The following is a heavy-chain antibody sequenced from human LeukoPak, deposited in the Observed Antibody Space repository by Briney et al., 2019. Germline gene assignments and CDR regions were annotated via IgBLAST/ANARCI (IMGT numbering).Heavy chain of an antibody. V-gene: IGHV4-59*12. Sequence: PSETLSLTCTVSGGSISNYYWSWIRQPPRKGLEWIGYIYYSGSTNYNPSLKSRVTISVDTSKNQFSLKLSSVTAADTAVYYCAREAAGTDWFDPWGQGTLVTVSS. CDR2: IYYSGST. CDR3: AREAAGTDWFDP. CDR1: GGSISNYY. D-gene: IGHD6-19*01. J-gene: IGHJ5*02.